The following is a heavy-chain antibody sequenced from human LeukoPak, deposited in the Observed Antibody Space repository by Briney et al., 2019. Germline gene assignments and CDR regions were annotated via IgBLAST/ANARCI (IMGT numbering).Heavy chain of an antibody. J-gene: IGHJ4*02. D-gene: IGHD3-16*01. V-gene: IGHV1-18*01. Sequence: ASVKVSCKASSYTFTNCAFTWVRQAPGQGLEWMGWISAYNGNTNYAQKPQGRVTMTRDMSTSTVYMELSSLRSEDTAVYYCARDRLGARGFHFDYWGQGTLVTVSS. CDR2: ISAYNGNT. CDR3: ARDRLGARGFHFDY. CDR1: SYTFTNCA.